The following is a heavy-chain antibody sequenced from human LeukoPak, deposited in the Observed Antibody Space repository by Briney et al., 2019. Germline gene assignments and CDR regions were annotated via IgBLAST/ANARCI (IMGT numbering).Heavy chain of an antibody. V-gene: IGHV4-59*01. CDR3: ARDGGRGYSSGWYFAF. CDR2: IYYSGST. CDR1: GGSINSNY. J-gene: IGHJ4*02. D-gene: IGHD6-19*01. Sequence: SETLSLTCTVSGGSINSNYWSWIRQPPTKALEWIGYIYYSGSTNYTPSLKSRVTISVDTSKKQFSLKLSSVTAADTAVYYCARDGGRGYSSGWYFAFWGQGALVTVSP.